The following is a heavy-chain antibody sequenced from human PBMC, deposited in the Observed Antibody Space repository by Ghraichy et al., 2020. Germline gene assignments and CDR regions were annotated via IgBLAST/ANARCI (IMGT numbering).Heavy chain of an antibody. CDR3: ARGLYYYDSSGYYYQFPYYYYYYGMDV. Sequence: ASVKVSCKASGYTFTSYDINWVRQATGQGLEWMGWMNPNSGNTGYAQKFQGRVTMTRNTSISTAYMELSSLRSEDTAVYYCARGLYYYDSSGYYYQFPYYYYYYGMDVWGQGTTVTVSS. D-gene: IGHD3-22*01. CDR2: MNPNSGNT. V-gene: IGHV1-8*01. J-gene: IGHJ6*02. CDR1: GYTFTSYD.